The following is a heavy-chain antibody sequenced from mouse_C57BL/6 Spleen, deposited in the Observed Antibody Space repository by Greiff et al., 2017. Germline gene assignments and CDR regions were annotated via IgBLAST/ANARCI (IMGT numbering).Heavy chain of an antibody. Sequence: VQLQQPGAELVKPGASVKLSCKASGYTFTSYWMHWVKQRPGHGLEWIGMIHPNSGSTNYNAKFKSKATLTVDKSSSTAYMQLSSLTSEDSAVYYCARTLLNDGYADWCDYWGQGTLVTVSA. D-gene: IGHD2-3*01. CDR3: ARTLLNDGYADWCDY. J-gene: IGHJ3*01. CDR1: GYTFTSYW. V-gene: IGHV1-64*01. CDR2: IHPNSGST.